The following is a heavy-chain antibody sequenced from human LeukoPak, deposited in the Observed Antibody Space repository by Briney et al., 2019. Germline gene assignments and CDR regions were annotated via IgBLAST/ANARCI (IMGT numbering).Heavy chain of an antibody. Sequence: TGGSLRLSCAASGFTFSSYEMNWVRQAPGKGLEWVSYISSSGSTIYYADCVKGRFTISRDNAKNSLYLQINSLRVEDTAVYYCAKVAKYYYGSETYYFFEHWGQGTPVTASS. J-gene: IGHJ4*02. CDR3: AKVAKYYYGSETYYFFEH. CDR1: GFTFSSYE. V-gene: IGHV3-48*03. D-gene: IGHD3-10*01. CDR2: ISSSGSTI.